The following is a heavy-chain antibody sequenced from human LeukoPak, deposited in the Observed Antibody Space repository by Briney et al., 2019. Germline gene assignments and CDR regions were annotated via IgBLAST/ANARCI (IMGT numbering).Heavy chain of an antibody. D-gene: IGHD3-22*01. CDR3: ARDYDSSGYYYLGAFDI. CDR1: GFTLSDHY. CDR2: ISSSGSTI. Sequence: GGSLRLSCAASGFTLSDHYMSWIRQAPGKGLEWVSYISSSGSTIYYADSVKGRFTISRDNAKNSLYLQMNSLRAEDTAVYYCARDYDSSGYYYLGAFDIWGQGTMVTVSS. J-gene: IGHJ3*02. V-gene: IGHV3-11*04.